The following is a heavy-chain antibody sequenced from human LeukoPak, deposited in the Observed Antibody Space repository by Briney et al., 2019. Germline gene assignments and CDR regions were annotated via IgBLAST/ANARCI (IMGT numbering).Heavy chain of an antibody. CDR1: GYTFTSYG. CDR3: AREGVTMIVVAETGPDY. D-gene: IGHD3-22*01. CDR2: ISAYNVNT. V-gene: IGHV1-18*01. Sequence: GASVKVSCKASGYTFTSYGISWVRQAPGQGLEWMGWISAYNVNTNYAQKLQGRVTMTTDTSTSTAYMELRSLRSDDTAVYYCAREGVTMIVVAETGPDYWGQGTLVTVSS. J-gene: IGHJ4*02.